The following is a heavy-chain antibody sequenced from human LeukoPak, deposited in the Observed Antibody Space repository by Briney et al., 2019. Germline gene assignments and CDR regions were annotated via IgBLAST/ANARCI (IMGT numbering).Heavy chain of an antibody. Sequence: SETLSLTCTVSGGSISSSSYYWGWIRQPPGKGLEWIGSIYHSGSTYYNPSLKSRVTISVDTSKNQFSLKLSSVTAADTAVYYCARQGYCSSTSCYTGSWFDPWGQGTLVTVSS. D-gene: IGHD2-2*02. V-gene: IGHV4-39*01. CDR3: ARQGYCSSTSCYTGSWFDP. J-gene: IGHJ5*02. CDR2: IYHSGST. CDR1: GGSISSSSYY.